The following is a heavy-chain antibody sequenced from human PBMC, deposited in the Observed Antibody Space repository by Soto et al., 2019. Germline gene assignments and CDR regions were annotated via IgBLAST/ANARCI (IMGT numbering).Heavy chain of an antibody. CDR1: GGSISSSNW. CDR3: ARDRGSSSLRRLDYFDY. V-gene: IGHV4-4*02. CDR2: IYHSGST. Sequence: SETLSLTCAVSGGSISSSNWWSWVRQPPGKGLEWIGEIYHSGSTNYNPSLKTRVTISVDKSKNQFSLKLGSVTAADTAGYYCARDRGSSSLRRLDYFDYWGQGTLVTVSS. D-gene: IGHD6-13*01. J-gene: IGHJ4*02.